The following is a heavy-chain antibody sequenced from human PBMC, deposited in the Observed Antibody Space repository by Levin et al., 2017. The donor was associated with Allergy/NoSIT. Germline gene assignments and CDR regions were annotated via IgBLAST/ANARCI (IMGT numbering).Heavy chain of an antibody. CDR1: GYTFTGYY. D-gene: IGHD1-26*01. CDR3: ARGIVGATSWFDP. CDR2: INPNSGGT. Sequence: VASVKVSCKASGYTFTGYYMHWVRQAPGQGLEWMGWINPNSGGTNYAQKFQGRVTMTRDTSISTAYMELSRLRSDDTAVYYCARGIVGATSWFDPWGQGTLVTVSS. V-gene: IGHV1-2*02. J-gene: IGHJ5*02.